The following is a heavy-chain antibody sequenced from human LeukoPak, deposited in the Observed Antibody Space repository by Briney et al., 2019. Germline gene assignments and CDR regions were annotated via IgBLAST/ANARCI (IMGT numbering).Heavy chain of an antibody. CDR1: RFTLSSYS. J-gene: IGHJ4*02. CDR3: IKDRTETYSYDY. D-gene: IGHD1-1*01. Sequence: LTGGSLRLFCSASRFTLSSYSMHWVSQAPGKGLEYVSTSGGATYYADSVKGRFTISRDNAKNTLYLQMSSLRAEDTAVYYCIKDRTETYSYDYWGQGTLVTVSS. CDR2: SGGAT. V-gene: IGHV3-64D*09.